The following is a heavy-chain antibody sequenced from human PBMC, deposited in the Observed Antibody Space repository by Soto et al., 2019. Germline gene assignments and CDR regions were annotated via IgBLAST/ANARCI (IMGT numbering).Heavy chain of an antibody. CDR2: IYYSGST. V-gene: IGHV4-39*01. CDR1: GGSISSSSYY. J-gene: IGHJ6*02. D-gene: IGHD6-19*01. CDR3: ARHFLSSRWSNYYYSYGMDV. Sequence: QLQLQESGPGLVKPSETLSLTCTVSGGSISSSSYYWGWIRQPPGKGLEWIGSIYYSGSTYYNPSLKSRVTRSVDTSKIQSSLKLSSVTAADTAVYYCARHFLSSRWSNYYYSYGMDVWGQGTTVTVSS.